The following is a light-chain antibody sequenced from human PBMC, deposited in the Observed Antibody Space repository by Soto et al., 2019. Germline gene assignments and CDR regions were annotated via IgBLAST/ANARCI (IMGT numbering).Light chain of an antibody. J-gene: IGKJ2*01. V-gene: IGKV3-20*01. CDR1: QSVIRNY. Sequence: ESVLTQSPGTLSLSPGERATLSCRTSQSVIRNYLAWYQQTPGRSPRLLIYGASNRATGIPDRFSGSGSGTDFTLTISGLEAEDFAVYYCQKYDTAPYTFGQRTRLEIK. CDR3: QKYDTAPYT. CDR2: GAS.